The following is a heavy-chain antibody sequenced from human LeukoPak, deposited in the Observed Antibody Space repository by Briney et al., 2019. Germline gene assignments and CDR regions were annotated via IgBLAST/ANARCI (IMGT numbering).Heavy chain of an antibody. D-gene: IGHD1-26*01. CDR1: GGSVRSYY. CDR3: VRDWEGFNFDI. V-gene: IGHV4-59*02. CDR2: IHNTGST. Sequence: KPSETLSLTCTVSGGSVRSYYWSWIRQPPGEVLEWIAYIHNTGSTNYNPSLKSRVTISLDTSKNEFSLKLTSVTAADTAVYYCVRDWEGFNFDIWGQGTMVTVSS. J-gene: IGHJ3*02.